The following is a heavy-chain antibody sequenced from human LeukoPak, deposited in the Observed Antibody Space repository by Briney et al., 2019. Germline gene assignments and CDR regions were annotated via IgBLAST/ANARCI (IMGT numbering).Heavy chain of an antibody. D-gene: IGHD3-10*01. Sequence: SETLSLTCAVYGGSFSGYYWSWIRQPPGKGLEWIGEINHSGSTNYNPSHKSRVTISVDTSKNQFSLKLSSVTAADTAVYYCARGDSRGYYGSGSYYNPKYNWFDPWGQGTLVTVSS. J-gene: IGHJ5*02. CDR3: ARGDSRGYYGSGSYYNPKYNWFDP. CDR2: INHSGST. V-gene: IGHV4-34*01. CDR1: GGSFSGYY.